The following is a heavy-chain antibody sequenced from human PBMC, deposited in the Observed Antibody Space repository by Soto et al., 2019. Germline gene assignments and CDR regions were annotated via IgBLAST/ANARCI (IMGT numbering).Heavy chain of an antibody. CDR1: GGTFSSYA. D-gene: IGHD2-15*01. CDR3: SGPLFSYWRGGNRGPPGFLLRKGG. J-gene: IGHJ4*03. CDR2: IIPIFGTA. Sequence: QVQLVQSGAEVKKPGSSVKVSCKASGGTFSSYAISWVRQAPGQGLEWMGGIIPIFGTANYAQKFQGRVTVTADETTSTGQLGVRNLRTGGTGGYFLSGPLFSYWRGGNRGPPGFLLRKGGRGQGAQVTLP. V-gene: IGHV1-69*12.